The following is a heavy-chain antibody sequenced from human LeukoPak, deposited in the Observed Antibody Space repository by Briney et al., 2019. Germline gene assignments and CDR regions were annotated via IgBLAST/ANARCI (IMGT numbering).Heavy chain of an antibody. J-gene: IGHJ6*02. CDR2: IYYSGST. Sequence: SETLSLTCTVSGGSISSYYWSWIRQPPGKGLEWIGYIYYSGSTNYNPSLKSRVTISVDTSKNQFSLKLSSVTAADTAVYYCARHIPYRAGSIAVAGTNYYYYGMDVWGQGTTVTVSS. CDR3: ARHIPYRAGSIAVAGTNYYYYGMDV. CDR1: GGSISSYY. V-gene: IGHV4-59*08. D-gene: IGHD6-19*01.